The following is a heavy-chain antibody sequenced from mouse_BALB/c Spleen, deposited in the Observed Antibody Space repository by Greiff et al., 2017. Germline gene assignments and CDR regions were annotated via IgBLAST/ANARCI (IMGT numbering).Heavy chain of an antibody. Sequence: QVQLQQSGAELVRPGTSVKVSCKASGYAFTNYLIEWVKQRPGQGLEWIGVINPGSGGTNYNEKFKGKATLTADKSSSTAYMQLSSLTSDDSAVYFCARNPYYAMDYWGQGTSVTVSA. CDR1: GYAFTNYL. J-gene: IGHJ4*01. V-gene: IGHV1-54*01. CDR2: INPGSGGT. CDR3: ARNPYYAMDY.